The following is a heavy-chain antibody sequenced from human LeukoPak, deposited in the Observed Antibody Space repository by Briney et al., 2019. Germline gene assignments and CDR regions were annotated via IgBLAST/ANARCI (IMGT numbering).Heavy chain of an antibody. V-gene: IGHV3-23*01. D-gene: IGHD4-17*01. CDR3: VKDRTTVTASWG. J-gene: IGHJ4*02. CDR2: ISGTSSGT. CDR1: GFTFSNYA. Sequence: PGGSLILSCAASGFTFSNYAMSWVRQAPGKGLEWVSTISGTSSGTYYTDSVKGRFTISRDNSKNTLYLQMNSLKAEDTALYYCVKDRTTVTASWGWGQGTLITVCS.